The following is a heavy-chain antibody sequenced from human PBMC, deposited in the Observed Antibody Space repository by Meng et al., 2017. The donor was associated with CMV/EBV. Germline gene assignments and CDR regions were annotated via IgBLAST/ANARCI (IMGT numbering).Heavy chain of an antibody. CDR3: ARATYYDFWSGYYGY. CDR1: GFTFSSYE. D-gene: IGHD3-3*01. Sequence: GESLKISCAASGFTFSSYEMNWVRQAPGKGLEWVSYISSSGSTIYYADSVKGRFTISRDNAKNSLYLQMNSLRAEDTAVYYCARATYYDFWSGYYGYWGQGTLVTVSS. V-gene: IGHV3-48*03. J-gene: IGHJ4*02. CDR2: ISSSGSTI.